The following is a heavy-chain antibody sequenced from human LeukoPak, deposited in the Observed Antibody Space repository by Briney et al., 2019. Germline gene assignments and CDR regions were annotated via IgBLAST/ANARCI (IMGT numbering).Heavy chain of an antibody. D-gene: IGHD3-16*01. CDR2: INTNGANT. Sequence: PGGSLRLSCSASGFTFKSYAMHWVRQAPGKGLEYVSSINTNGANTYYADSVKGRFTISRDNSRNTVYVQMNSLRAEDTAVYYCAKSRLGSYDYWGQGTLVTVSS. CDR3: AKSRLGSYDY. V-gene: IGHV3-64*05. CDR1: GFTFKSYA. J-gene: IGHJ4*02.